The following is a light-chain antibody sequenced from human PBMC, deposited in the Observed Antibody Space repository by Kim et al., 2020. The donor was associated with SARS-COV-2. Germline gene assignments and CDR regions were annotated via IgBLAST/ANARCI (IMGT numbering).Light chain of an antibody. CDR2: AAS. Sequence: ASVVDRVTITCRASQRISSYLNWYQQKPGKAPNLLIYAASSLQSGVPSRFSGSGSGTDFTLTISSLQPEDFATYYCQQSYNTPYTFGQGTKLEI. CDR1: QRISSY. CDR3: QQSYNTPYT. J-gene: IGKJ2*01. V-gene: IGKV1-39*01.